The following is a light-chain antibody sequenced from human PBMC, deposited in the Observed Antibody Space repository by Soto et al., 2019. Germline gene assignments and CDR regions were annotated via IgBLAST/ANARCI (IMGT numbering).Light chain of an antibody. CDR1: QSLSGW. CDR2: KTS. Sequence: DIQMTQSPSTLSASVGDRVTMTCRASQSLSGWLAWYQQKPGKAPKLLIYKTSTLESGVPSRFSGSGSGTQFTLTITSLQPDDFATYYCLQYNSLYTFGQGTRLEIK. V-gene: IGKV1-5*03. CDR3: LQYNSLYT. J-gene: IGKJ5*01.